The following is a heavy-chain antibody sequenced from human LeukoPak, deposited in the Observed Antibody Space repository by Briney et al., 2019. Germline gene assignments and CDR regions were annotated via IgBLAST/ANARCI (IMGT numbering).Heavy chain of an antibody. V-gene: IGHV4-34*01. CDR1: GGSFSGYY. D-gene: IGHD3-10*01. J-gene: IGHJ6*02. CDR2: TNHSGST. Sequence: SETLSLTCAVYGGSFSGYYWSWIRQPPGKGLEWIGETNHSGSTNYNPSLKSPVTISVDTSKNQFSLKLSSVTAADTAVYYCARGIGELPYIGYYYYGMDVWGQGTTVTVS. CDR3: ARGIGELPYIGYYYYGMDV.